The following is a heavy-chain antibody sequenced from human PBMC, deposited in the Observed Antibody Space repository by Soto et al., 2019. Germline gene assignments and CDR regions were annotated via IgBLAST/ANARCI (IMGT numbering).Heavy chain of an antibody. CDR3: ARGRYCLTGRCFPNWFDS. V-gene: IGHV4-30-4*01. Sequence: SETLSLTFSVSGDSISNLDYFWAWIRQPPGQALEYIGYIYKSATTYYNPSFESRVAISVDTSKSQFSLNVTSVIAADTAVYFCARGRYCLTGRCFPNWFDSWGQGALVTVSS. CDR1: GDSISNLDYF. J-gene: IGHJ5*01. CDR2: IYKSATT. D-gene: IGHD7-27*01.